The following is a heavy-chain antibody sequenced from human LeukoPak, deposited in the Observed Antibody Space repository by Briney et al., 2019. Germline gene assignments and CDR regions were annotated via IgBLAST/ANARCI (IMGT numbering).Heavy chain of an antibody. CDR3: ARAPRPYAAGYMDV. J-gene: IGHJ6*03. Sequence: GGALRLSCAASGFTFSSYLMHWVRQTPGKGLVWGSRINVDGSSTRYAHSLKGRFTISRDNAKNTLYLEINSLRAEDTAVYYCARAPRPYAAGYMDVWGKGTTVTISS. CDR2: INVDGSST. CDR1: GFTFSSYL. D-gene: IGHD2-15*01. V-gene: IGHV3-74*01.